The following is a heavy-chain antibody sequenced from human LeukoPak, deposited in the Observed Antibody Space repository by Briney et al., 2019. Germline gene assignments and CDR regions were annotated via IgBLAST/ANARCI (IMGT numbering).Heavy chain of an antibody. V-gene: IGHV3-23*01. CDR1: GFTFSSYA. CDR2: ISGSGGST. CDR3: AKDRNDFGVVITPSGY. D-gene: IGHD3-3*01. Sequence: GGSLRLSCAASGFTFSSYAMSWVRQAPGKGLEWVSAISGSGGSTYYADSVKGRSTISRDNSKNTLYLQMNSLRAEDTAVYYCAKDRNDFGVVITPSGYWGRGTLVTVSS. J-gene: IGHJ4*02.